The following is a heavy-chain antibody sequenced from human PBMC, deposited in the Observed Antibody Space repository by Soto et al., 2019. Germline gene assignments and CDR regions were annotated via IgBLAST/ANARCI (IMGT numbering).Heavy chain of an antibody. Sequence: QVQLVESGGGVVQPGMSLRLSCAASKFTFSSYSMHWVRQAPGKGLEWVAVILSDESDKEYADSVRGRFSISRDNSRSTLYLQMNRLTTEDTGVYYCARVDTGYNSGGGFDVWGQGTMVSVSP. J-gene: IGHJ3*01. CDR2: ILSDESDK. D-gene: IGHD3-3*01. CDR1: KFTFSSYS. V-gene: IGHV3-30-3*01. CDR3: ARVDTGYNSGGGFDV.